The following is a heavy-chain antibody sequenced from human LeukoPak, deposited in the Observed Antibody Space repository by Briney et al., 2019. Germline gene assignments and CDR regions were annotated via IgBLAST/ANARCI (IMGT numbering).Heavy chain of an antibody. CDR3: ARGYFVRNDY. CDR2: ISDGDSTM. D-gene: IGHD3-10*02. Sequence: GGSLRLSCAASGFTLSDYYMSWIRQAPGKGLEWVSYISDGDSTMFYADSVKGRFTISRDNAKNSLYLQMNSLRAEDTALYYCARGYFVRNDYWGQGTLVTVSS. V-gene: IGHV3-11*01. CDR1: GFTLSDYY. J-gene: IGHJ4*02.